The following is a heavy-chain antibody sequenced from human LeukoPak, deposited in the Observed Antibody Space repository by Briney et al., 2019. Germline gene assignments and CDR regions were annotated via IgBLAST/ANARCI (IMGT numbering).Heavy chain of an antibody. D-gene: IGHD2-15*01. J-gene: IGHJ6*03. CDR2: INWNGGST. Sequence: GGSLRLSCAASGFTFDDYGMSWVRQAPGKGLEWVSGINWNGGSTGYADSVKGRFTISRDNAKNSLYLQMNSLRAEDTALYYCARHGHCSGGSCYTFPYYYYMDVWGKGTTVTVSS. CDR1: GFTFDDYG. CDR3: ARHGHCSGGSCYTFPYYYYMDV. V-gene: IGHV3-20*04.